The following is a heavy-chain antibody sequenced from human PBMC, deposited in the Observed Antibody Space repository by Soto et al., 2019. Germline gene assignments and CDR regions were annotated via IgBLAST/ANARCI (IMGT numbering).Heavy chain of an antibody. D-gene: IGHD1-1*01. CDR2: IMPVYDKA. CDR1: VGAYTSFP. J-gene: IGHJ6*02. V-gene: IGHV1-69*06. CDR3: ANDLHWTPMSELAV. Sequence: ASVKVSCKVSVGAYTSFPINCLRQAPAQGSERMRGIMPVYDKANYAHKFHGRVTITADKSTSTAYMELTSLKSDDTAFYYFANDLHWTPMSELAVGRQGTRVLVSS.